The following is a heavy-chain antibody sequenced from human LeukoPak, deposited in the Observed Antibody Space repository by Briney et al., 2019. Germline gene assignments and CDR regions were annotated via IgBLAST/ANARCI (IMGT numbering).Heavy chain of an antibody. CDR3: ARGKRHDAFDI. D-gene: IGHD6-25*01. CDR1: GGSISSYY. Sequence: PSETLSLTCTVSGGSISSYYWSWIRQPPGKGLEWIGYIYYSGSTNYNPSLKSRVTISVDTSKNQFSLKLSSVTAADTAVYYCARGKRHDAFDIWGQGTMVTVSS. V-gene: IGHV4-59*08. CDR2: IYYSGST. J-gene: IGHJ3*02.